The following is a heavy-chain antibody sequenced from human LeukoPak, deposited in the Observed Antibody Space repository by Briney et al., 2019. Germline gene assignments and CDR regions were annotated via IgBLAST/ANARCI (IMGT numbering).Heavy chain of an antibody. Sequence: SVKVSCKASGGTFSSYAISWVRQAPGQGLEWMGRIIPILGIANYAQKFQGRVTITADKSTSTAYMELSSLRSEDTAVYYCARGFSVGYFDYWGQETLVTVSS. CDR3: ARGFSVGYFDY. V-gene: IGHV1-69*04. D-gene: IGHD1-26*01. CDR1: GGTFSSYA. J-gene: IGHJ4*02. CDR2: IIPILGIA.